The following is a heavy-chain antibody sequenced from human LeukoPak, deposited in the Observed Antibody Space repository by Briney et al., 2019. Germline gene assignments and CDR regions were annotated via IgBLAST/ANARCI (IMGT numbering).Heavy chain of an antibody. Sequence: PSETLSLTCSVSGASINDYYWTWIRQPPGKGLEWIGYVYHTGTSGYHPSLKSRVAMSLDTSKNQVSQKLSSVIAADTAVYFCTRVVNGGHFDYWGQGALVTVSS. J-gene: IGHJ4*02. CDR3: TRVVNGGHFDY. CDR2: VYHTGTS. CDR1: GASINDYY. D-gene: IGHD2-8*01. V-gene: IGHV4-59*12.